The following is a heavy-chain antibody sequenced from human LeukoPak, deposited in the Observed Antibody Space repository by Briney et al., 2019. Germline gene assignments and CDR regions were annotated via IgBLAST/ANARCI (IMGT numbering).Heavy chain of an antibody. Sequence: PSETLSLTCTVSGASISSTSYYWSWIRQPAGKGLEWIGRISPSGTTNYNPSLKSRVTMSLDTSKSQISLKLTSVTAADTAVYYCARVQLPDITGAFDIWGQGTMVTVSS. CDR3: ARVQLPDITGAFDI. CDR1: GASISSTSYY. V-gene: IGHV4-61*02. D-gene: IGHD3-3*01. CDR2: ISPSGTT. J-gene: IGHJ3*02.